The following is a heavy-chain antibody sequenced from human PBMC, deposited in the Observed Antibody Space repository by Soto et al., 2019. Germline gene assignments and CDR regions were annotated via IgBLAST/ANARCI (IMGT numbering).Heavy chain of an antibody. CDR3: ARDQGYYDSSGYYSPSETYYYYGMDV. CDR2: IIPILGIA. Sequence: QVQLVQSGAEVKKPGSSVKVSCKASGGTFSSYTISWVRQAPGQGLEWMGRIIPILGIANYAQKFQGRVTITADKSTSTAYMELSSLRSEDTAVYYCARDQGYYDSSGYYSPSETYYYYGMDVW. CDR1: GGTFSSYT. D-gene: IGHD3-22*01. J-gene: IGHJ6*01. V-gene: IGHV1-69*08.